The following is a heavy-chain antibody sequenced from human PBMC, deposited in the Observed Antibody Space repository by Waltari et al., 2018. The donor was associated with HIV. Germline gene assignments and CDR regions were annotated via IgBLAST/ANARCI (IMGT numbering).Heavy chain of an antibody. CDR2: IYHDGSTRYDSS. V-gene: IGHV4-39*02. Sequence: QIHLKESAPGLVKPSEPLSLNCPVSGGSIPSPGNSWGGIPQPPGRGLEWIGSIYHDGSTRYDSSLKDSSLKSRVTISLDTSKNLFSLELTSMTAADTAVYYCASSYTYTVWGAVDTWGQGTMVTVSS. J-gene: IGHJ3*01. D-gene: IGHD2-2*02. CDR1: GGSIPSPGNS. CDR3: ASSYTYTVWGAVDT.